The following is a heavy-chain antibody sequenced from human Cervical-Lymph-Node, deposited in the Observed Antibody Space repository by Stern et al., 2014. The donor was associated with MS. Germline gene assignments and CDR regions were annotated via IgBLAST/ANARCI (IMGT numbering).Heavy chain of an antibody. D-gene: IGHD6-13*01. Sequence: QVQLVQSGAEVKKPGASVKVSCKASGYSFTNSIISWVRQAPGQGLEWMGWIRTYNGNTNYAQKLQGRVTMTTDTSTSTAYMELRSLTSDDTAIYYCARDGFSSSWYRDWGQGTLVTVSS. CDR3: ARDGFSSSWYRD. J-gene: IGHJ4*02. CDR1: GYSFTNSI. V-gene: IGHV1-18*01. CDR2: IRTYNGNT.